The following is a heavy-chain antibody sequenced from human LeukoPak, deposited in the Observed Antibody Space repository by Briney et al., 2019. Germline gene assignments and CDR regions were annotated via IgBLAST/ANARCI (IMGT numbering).Heavy chain of an antibody. D-gene: IGHD4-17*01. Sequence: SETLSLTCTVSGGSISSYYWSWIRQPPGKGLEWIGYIYYSGSTYYNPSLKSRVTISVDTSKNQFSLKLSSVTAADTAVYYCARSDYGDPNPFDYWGQGTLVTVSS. V-gene: IGHV4-59*08. CDR2: IYYSGST. CDR1: GGSISSYY. J-gene: IGHJ4*02. CDR3: ARSDYGDPNPFDY.